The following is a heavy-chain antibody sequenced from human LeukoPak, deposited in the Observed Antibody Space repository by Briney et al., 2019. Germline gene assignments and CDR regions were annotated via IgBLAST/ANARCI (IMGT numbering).Heavy chain of an antibody. D-gene: IGHD3-3*01. CDR3: ARGRSRTIFGVVTPRHLDY. Sequence: PSETLSLTCAVYGGSFSGYYWSWLRQPPGKGLEWIGEINHSGSTNYNPSLKSRVTISVDTSKNQFSLKLSSVTAADTAVYYCARGRSRTIFGVVTPRHLDYWGQGTLVTVSS. V-gene: IGHV4-34*01. CDR1: GGSFSGYY. CDR2: INHSGST. J-gene: IGHJ4*02.